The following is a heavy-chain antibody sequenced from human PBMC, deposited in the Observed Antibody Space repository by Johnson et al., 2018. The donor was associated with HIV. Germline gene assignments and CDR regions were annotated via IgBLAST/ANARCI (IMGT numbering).Heavy chain of an antibody. CDR2: IKQDGSEK. J-gene: IGHJ3*01. CDR1: GFTFSNYW. D-gene: IGHD6-6*01. CDR3: ARMKTARQNAFDV. V-gene: IGHV3-7*05. Sequence: VQLVESGGGLVQPGGSLRLSCAASGFTFSNYWMSWVRQAPGKGLEWVANIKQDGSEKYYVDSVKGRFTISRDNAKNSLYLQMNSLRADDTAVYYCARMKTARQNAFDVWGQGTMVTVSS.